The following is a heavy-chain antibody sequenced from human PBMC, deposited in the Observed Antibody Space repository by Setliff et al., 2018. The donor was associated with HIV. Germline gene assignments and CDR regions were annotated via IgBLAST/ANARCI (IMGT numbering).Heavy chain of an antibody. Sequence: GGSLRLSCAASGFTLSGYWLSWVRQAPGKGLEWVASIKQDGSEKYYVDSLKGRFAISRDNAKNSLYLQMNSLRAEDTAVYYCAKGQQWLVAGPRDGMDVWGQGTTVTVSS. CDR2: IKQDGSEK. CDR1: GFTLSGYW. CDR3: AKGQQWLVAGPRDGMDV. V-gene: IGHV3-7*01. J-gene: IGHJ6*02. D-gene: IGHD6-19*01.